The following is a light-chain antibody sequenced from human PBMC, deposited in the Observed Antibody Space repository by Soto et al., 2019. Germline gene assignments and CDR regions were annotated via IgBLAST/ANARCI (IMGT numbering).Light chain of an antibody. Sequence: EIVLTQSPATLSLSPGERATLSCRASQSVSSYLAWYQQQPGQAPRLLIYDASNRATGSPARFSGSGSGTDFTLTISSLEPEDFAVYYCQQRSNWPPTFGGGTKVEIK. CDR2: DAS. J-gene: IGKJ4*01. CDR1: QSVSSY. V-gene: IGKV3-11*01. CDR3: QQRSNWPPT.